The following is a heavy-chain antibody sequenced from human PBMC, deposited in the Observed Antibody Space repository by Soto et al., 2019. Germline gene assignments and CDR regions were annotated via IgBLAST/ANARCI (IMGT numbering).Heavy chain of an antibody. CDR2: INPNSGGT. V-gene: IGHV1-2*04. J-gene: IGHJ6*02. D-gene: IGHD1-1*01. CDR1: GYTFTGYY. Sequence: ASVKVSCKASGYTFTGYYMHWVRQAPGQGLEWMGWINPNSGGTNYAQKFQGWVTMTSDTSISTAYMELSRLRSDDTDVYYCAREAVGWNHFYYYYGMDVWRQGTTVTVS. CDR3: AREAVGWNHFYYYYGMDV.